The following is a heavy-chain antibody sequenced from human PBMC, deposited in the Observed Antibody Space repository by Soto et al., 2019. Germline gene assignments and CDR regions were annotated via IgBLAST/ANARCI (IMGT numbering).Heavy chain of an antibody. Sequence: QVPLVQSGAEVKEPGSSVKVSCKVSGGTFSSQTINWVRQVPGQGLEWMGSVIPIIGEGKYAQSFLGRVTITADRTTSTAYMELSSLRSEDTAVYYWASPAVNDLDADSSAFDIWGQGTMVTVSS. J-gene: IGHJ3*02. CDR1: GGTFSSQT. D-gene: IGHD1-1*01. V-gene: IGHV1-69*02. CDR2: VIPIIGEG. CDR3: ASPAVNDLDADSSAFDI.